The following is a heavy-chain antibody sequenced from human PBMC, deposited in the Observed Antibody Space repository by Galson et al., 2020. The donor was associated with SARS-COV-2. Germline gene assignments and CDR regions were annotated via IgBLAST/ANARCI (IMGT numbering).Heavy chain of an antibody. CDR2: IYPTGSI. CDR3: AREHTPRTFDI. J-gene: IGHJ3*02. Sequence: ETSETLSLTCTISGDSINTYYWAWNRQPAGKGLEWNGRIYPTGSINYNPSFKSRVPLSADTSKNQVSLTLTSLTAAETALYYCAREHTPRTFDIWGQGTMVTVSS. D-gene: IGHD2-21*01. V-gene: IGHV4-4*07. CDR1: GDSINTYY.